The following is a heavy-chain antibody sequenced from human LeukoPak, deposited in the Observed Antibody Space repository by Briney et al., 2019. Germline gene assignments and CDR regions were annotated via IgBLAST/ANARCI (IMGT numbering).Heavy chain of an antibody. Sequence: PSETLSLTCAVYGGSFSYYYWSWIRQPPEKGLEWIGETNRSGSTNYNPSLKSRVTISVGTSKNQFSLKLSSVTAADTAVYYCARGGFYCGDDCYVDYWGQGTLVTVSS. V-gene: IGHV4-34*01. CDR1: GGSFSYYY. D-gene: IGHD2-21*02. CDR3: ARGGFYCGDDCYVDY. J-gene: IGHJ4*02. CDR2: TNRSGST.